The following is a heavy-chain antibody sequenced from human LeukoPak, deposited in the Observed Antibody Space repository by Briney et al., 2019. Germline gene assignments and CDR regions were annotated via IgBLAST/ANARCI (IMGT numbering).Heavy chain of an antibody. CDR3: ARDSLMGYSYAKTDY. V-gene: IGHV1-18*01. CDR2: ISGYNANT. CDR1: GYTFTSYG. J-gene: IGHJ4*02. Sequence: ASVKVSCKASGYTFTSYGITWVRQAHGQGLEWMGWISGYNANTNYAQKLQGRVTMTTDTSTSTAYMELRSLRSDDTAVYYCARDSLMGYSYAKTDYWGQGTLVTVSS. D-gene: IGHD5-18*01.